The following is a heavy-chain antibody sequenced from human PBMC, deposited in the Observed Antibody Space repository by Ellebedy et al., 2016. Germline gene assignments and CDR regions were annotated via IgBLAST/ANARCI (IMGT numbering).Heavy chain of an antibody. J-gene: IGHJ4*02. Sequence: ASVKVSCKASGYTFTSYYMNWVRQAPGQGLEWMGIINPSGGSTSYAQKFQGRVTMTRDTSTSTVYMELSSLRSEDTAVYYCAREVMVRGGLDYWGQGTLVTVSS. CDR2: INPSGGST. CDR1: GYTFTSYY. D-gene: IGHD3-10*01. CDR3: AREVMVRGGLDY. V-gene: IGHV1-46*01.